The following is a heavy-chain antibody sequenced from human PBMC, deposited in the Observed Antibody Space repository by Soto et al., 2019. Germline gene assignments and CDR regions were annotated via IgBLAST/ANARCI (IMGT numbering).Heavy chain of an antibody. J-gene: IGHJ3*02. CDR1: GFTFSSSA. Sequence: EVQLLESGGGLVQPGGSLRLSCAASGFTFSSSAMSWVRQAPGKRLEWVSAISGSGGSPYYADSVKGRFTISRDNYKKTLYLQMNSLRAEDTAVYYCALDYYGSGSYPNDAFDIWSQGTMVTVSS. CDR2: ISGSGGSP. CDR3: ALDYYGSGSYPNDAFDI. D-gene: IGHD3-10*01. V-gene: IGHV3-23*01.